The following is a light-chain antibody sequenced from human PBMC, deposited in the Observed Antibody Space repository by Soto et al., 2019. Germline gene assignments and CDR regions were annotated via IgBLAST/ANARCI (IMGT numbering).Light chain of an antibody. Sequence: DIQMTQSPSTLSASVGDRVTITCRASQSISSWLAWYQQKPGKAPKLLIYKASSLESGVPSGFSGSGSGTEFTLTISSLQPDDFATYYCQQYNSYPITFGQGTRLEI. V-gene: IGKV1-5*03. J-gene: IGKJ5*01. CDR2: KAS. CDR3: QQYNSYPIT. CDR1: QSISSW.